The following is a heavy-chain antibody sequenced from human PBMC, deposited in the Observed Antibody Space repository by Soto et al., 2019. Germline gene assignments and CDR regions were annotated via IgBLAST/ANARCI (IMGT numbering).Heavy chain of an antibody. CDR1: GFTFDDYA. CDR2: ISWNSGSI. Sequence: EVQLVESGGGLVQPGRSLRLSCAASGFTFDDYAMHWVRQAPGKGLEWVSSISWNSGSIGYADSVKGRFTISRDKSKSSLYLQMNSLRAEDTALYYCAKDRYGGDPHWYFDLWGRGTLVTVSS. D-gene: IGHD4-17*01. CDR3: AKDRYGGDPHWYFDL. V-gene: IGHV3-9*01. J-gene: IGHJ2*01.